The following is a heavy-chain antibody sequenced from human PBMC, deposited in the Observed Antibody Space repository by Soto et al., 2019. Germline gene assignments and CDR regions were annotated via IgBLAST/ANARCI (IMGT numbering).Heavy chain of an antibody. D-gene: IGHD3-3*01. CDR1: GFTFSSYA. V-gene: IGHV3-23*01. CDR3: AKATSPVLRFLEWLPHMDV. J-gene: IGHJ6*03. Sequence: GGSLRLSCAASGFTFSSYAMSWVRQAPGKGLEWVPAISGSGGSTYYADSVKGRFTISRDNSKNTLYLQMNSLRAEDTAVYYCAKATSPVLRFLEWLPHMDVWGKGTTVTVSS. CDR2: ISGSGGST.